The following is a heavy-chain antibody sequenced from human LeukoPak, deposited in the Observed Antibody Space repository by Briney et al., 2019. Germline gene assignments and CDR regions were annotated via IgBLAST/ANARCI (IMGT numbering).Heavy chain of an antibody. Sequence: GGSLRLSCAASGFTFSSYAMSWVREAPGKGLEWGSAISGSGGSTYYADSVKGRFTISRDNSKNTLYLHMNSQRAEDTAVYYCAKDSNREGEPLDYWGQGTLVTVSS. D-gene: IGHD1-14*01. J-gene: IGHJ4*02. CDR1: GFTFSSYA. V-gene: IGHV3-23*01. CDR3: AKDSNREGEPLDY. CDR2: ISGSGGST.